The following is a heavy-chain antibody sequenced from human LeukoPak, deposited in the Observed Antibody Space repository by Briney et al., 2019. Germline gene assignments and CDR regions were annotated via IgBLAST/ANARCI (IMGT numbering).Heavy chain of an antibody. J-gene: IGHJ4*02. D-gene: IGHD2-15*01. CDR3: AREGTPGYFDS. CDR1: GFTFSSYG. Sequence: GGSLRLSCAASGFTFSSYGMHWVRQAPGKGLEWVAVIWYDGSNKYYADSVKGRFTISRDNSKNTLYLQMNSLRAEATAVYYCAREGTPGYFDSWGQGTLVTVSS. CDR2: IWYDGSNK. V-gene: IGHV3-33*01.